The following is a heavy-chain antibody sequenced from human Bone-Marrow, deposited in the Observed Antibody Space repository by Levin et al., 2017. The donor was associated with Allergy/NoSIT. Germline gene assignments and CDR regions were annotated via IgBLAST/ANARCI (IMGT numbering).Heavy chain of an antibody. J-gene: IGHJ4*02. CDR2: IYPGDSDT. V-gene: IGHV5-51*01. D-gene: IGHD2-2*01. Sequence: GGSLRLSCKGSGSSFATYWVAWVRQMPGKGLEWMGFIYPGDSDTRYNPSFQGQVTISADRSISTANLQWSSLKAADTATYYCARLVDCSTTSCYEGYYFDSWGQGTLVTVSS. CDR3: ARLVDCSTTSCYEGYYFDS. CDR1: GSSFATYW.